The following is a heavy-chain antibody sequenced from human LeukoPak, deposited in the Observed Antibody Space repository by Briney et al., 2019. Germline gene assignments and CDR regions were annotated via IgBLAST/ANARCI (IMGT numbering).Heavy chain of an antibody. J-gene: IGHJ6*03. V-gene: IGHV3-7*01. CDR3: ARAYSETYGLGYYYMDV. CDR1: EFMFSTSW. Sequence: GGSLRLSCVASEFMFSTSWMNWVRQAPGKGLEWVAAINPDGSGKYFVDSVRGRFTISRDNAKNSLYLQMNSLRAEDTAVYYCARAYSETYGLGYYYMDVWGKGTTVTISS. CDR2: INPDGSGK. D-gene: IGHD1-26*01.